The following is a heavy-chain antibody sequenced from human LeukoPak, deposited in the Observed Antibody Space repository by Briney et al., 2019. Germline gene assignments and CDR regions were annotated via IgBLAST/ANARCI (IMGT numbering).Heavy chain of an antibody. D-gene: IGHD3-10*01. CDR2: IYYTGNT. V-gene: IGHV4-39*07. Sequence: ETLSLTCSVSGDSIIGYYWGWIRQPPGKGLEWIGNIYYTGNTYYNSSLKSRVTISLDTSKNQFSLKVISMTAADTAAYYCTKSDGYGLIRICGRGTMVTVSS. J-gene: IGHJ3*02. CDR1: GDSIIGYY. CDR3: TKSDGYGLIRI.